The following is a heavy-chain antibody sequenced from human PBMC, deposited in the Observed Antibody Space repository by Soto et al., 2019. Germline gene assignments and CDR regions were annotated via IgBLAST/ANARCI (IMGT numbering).Heavy chain of an antibody. V-gene: IGHV3-23*01. CDR2: ISGSGGST. D-gene: IGHD3-3*01. CDR1: GFTFSSYA. CDR3: AKKVPSYDFWSGEYYGMDV. Sequence: GGSLRLSCAASGFTFSSYAMSWVRQAPGKGLEWVSAISGSGGSTYYADSVKGRFTISRDNSKNTLYLQMNSLRAEDTAVYYCAKKVPSYDFWSGEYYGMDVWGQGTTVTVSS. J-gene: IGHJ6*02.